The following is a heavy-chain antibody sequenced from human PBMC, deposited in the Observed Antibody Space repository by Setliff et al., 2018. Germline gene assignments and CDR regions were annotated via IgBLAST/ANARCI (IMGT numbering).Heavy chain of an antibody. CDR1: GGSVTNNNYY. V-gene: IGHV4-30-4*01. J-gene: IGHJ5*02. CDR3: ARENGVGYPGRGWFGP. CDR2: TSYSGTT. D-gene: IGHD1-26*01. Sequence: SETLSLTCTVSGGSVTNNNYYWTWIRRHPRKGLEWLGYTSYSGTTHYNVALVNRLAISADTSKNQFQFSLKVRSVTAADTAVFYCARENGVGYPGRGWFGPWGQGAQVTVSS.